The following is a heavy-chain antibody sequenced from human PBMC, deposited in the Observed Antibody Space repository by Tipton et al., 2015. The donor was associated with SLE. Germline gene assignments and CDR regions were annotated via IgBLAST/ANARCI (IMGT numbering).Heavy chain of an antibody. V-gene: IGHV4-34*01. J-gene: IGHJ2*01. Sequence: GLVKPSETLSLTCAVYGGSFSGYYWSWIRQPPGKGLEWIGEINHSGSTNYNPSLKSRVTISVDTSKNQFSLKLSSVTAADTAVYYCARCVIHPYVGATIWYFDLWGRGTLVTVSS. CDR2: INHSGST. D-gene: IGHD1-26*01. CDR3: ARCVIHPYVGATIWYFDL. CDR1: GGSFSGYY.